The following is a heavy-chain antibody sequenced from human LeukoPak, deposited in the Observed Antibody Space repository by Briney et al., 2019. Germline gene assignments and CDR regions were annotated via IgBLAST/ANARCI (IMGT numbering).Heavy chain of an antibody. Sequence: SETLSLTCAVSGGSINSGGYFWSWIRQHPGKGLEWIGYIYYSGSTYYNPSLKSRVTISVDTSKNQFSLKLSSVTAADTAVYYCARGPYYGSGSYSDYGMDVWGQGTTVTVSS. CDR1: GGSINSGGYF. J-gene: IGHJ6*02. CDR2: IYYSGST. CDR3: ARGPYYGSGSYSDYGMDV. D-gene: IGHD3-10*01. V-gene: IGHV4-31*11.